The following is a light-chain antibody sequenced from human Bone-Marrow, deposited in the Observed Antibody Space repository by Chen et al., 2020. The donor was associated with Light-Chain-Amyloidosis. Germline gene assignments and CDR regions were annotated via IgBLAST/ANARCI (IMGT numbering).Light chain of an antibody. CDR1: QSVSSSY. CDR2: DAS. Sequence: EIVLTQSPGTLSLSPGERATLSCRASQSVSSSYLAGYQQKPGQAPRLLIYDASNRATGIPDRFRGSGCGTDFTLTISRLEPEDFAVYYCQHYGSSRRTFGQGTKVEIK. V-gene: IGKV3-20*01. J-gene: IGKJ1*01. CDR3: QHYGSSRRT.